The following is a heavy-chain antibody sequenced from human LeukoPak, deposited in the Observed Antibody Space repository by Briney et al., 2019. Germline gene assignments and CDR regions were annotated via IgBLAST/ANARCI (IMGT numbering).Heavy chain of an antibody. CDR1: GYSISSGYY. J-gene: IGHJ4*02. Sequence: SETLSLTCTVSGYSISSGYYWGWIRQPPGKGLEWIGSIYHSGSTYYNPSLKSRVTISVDTSKNQFSLKLSSVTAADTAVYYCAREGGTYYYDSSGYYADYWGQGTLVTVSS. CDR2: IYHSGST. D-gene: IGHD3-22*01. CDR3: AREGGTYYYDSSGYYADY. V-gene: IGHV4-38-2*02.